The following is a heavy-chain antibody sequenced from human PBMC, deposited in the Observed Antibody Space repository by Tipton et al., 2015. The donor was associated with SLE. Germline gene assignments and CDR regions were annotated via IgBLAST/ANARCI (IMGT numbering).Heavy chain of an antibody. D-gene: IGHD4-17*01. V-gene: IGHV4-59*01. Sequence: TLSLTCTVSGGSISSYYWSWIRQPPGKGLEWIGYIYYSGSTNYNPSLKSRVTISVDTSKNQFSLKLSSVTAADTAVYYCARDSGRRIYGDDGEGWFDPGGQGTLVTVSS. CDR2: IYYSGST. CDR3: ARDSGRRIYGDDGEGWFDP. J-gene: IGHJ5*02. CDR1: GGSISSYY.